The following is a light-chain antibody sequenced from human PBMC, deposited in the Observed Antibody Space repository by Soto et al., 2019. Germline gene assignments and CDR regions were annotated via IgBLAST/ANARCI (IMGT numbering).Light chain of an antibody. J-gene: IGKJ1*01. CDR2: ETS. V-gene: IGKV1-39*01. Sequence: DIQMTQSPSSLSASVGDRLTITCRASQSIDNNVNWYQQKPGKAPKLLIYETSILQSGVPSRFSGSGSGAEFTLTITSLQPEDFATYSCQQTYSSPWTFGQGTKVDIK. CDR3: QQTYSSPWT. CDR1: QSIDNN.